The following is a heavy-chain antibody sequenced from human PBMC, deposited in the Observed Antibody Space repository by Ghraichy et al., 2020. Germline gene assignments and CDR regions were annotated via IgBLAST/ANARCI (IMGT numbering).Heavy chain of an antibody. CDR1: GFTFSSYA. V-gene: IGHV3-30-3*01. J-gene: IGHJ4*02. CDR2: ISYDGSNK. Sequence: SLRLSCAASGFTFSSYAMHWVRQAPGKGLEWVAVISYDGSNKYYADSVKGRFTISRDNSKNTLYLQMNSLRAEDTAVYYCARDNGVEMATIIDYWGQGTLVTVSS. CDR3: ARDNGVEMATIIDY. D-gene: IGHD5-24*01.